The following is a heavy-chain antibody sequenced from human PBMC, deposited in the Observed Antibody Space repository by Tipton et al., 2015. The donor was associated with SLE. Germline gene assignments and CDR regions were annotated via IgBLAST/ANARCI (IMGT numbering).Heavy chain of an antibody. CDR2: IYTSGST. CDR1: GGSISNYY. J-gene: IGHJ4*02. CDR3: ARDHPVAGPFDY. V-gene: IGHV4-4*07. D-gene: IGHD6-19*01. Sequence: TLSLTCTVSGGSISNYYWRWIRQPAGKGLEWVGRIYTSGSTNYHPSLKSRVTMSVDTSKNQLSLKLSSVTAADTAVYYCARDHPVAGPFDYWGQGTLVTVSS.